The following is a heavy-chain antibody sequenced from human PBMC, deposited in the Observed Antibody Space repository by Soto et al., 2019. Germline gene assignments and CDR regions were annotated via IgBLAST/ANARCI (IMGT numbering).Heavy chain of an antibody. CDR3: SKGDYGGNSPYWYFDL. V-gene: IGHV3-23*01. J-gene: IGHJ2*01. CDR2: ISGSGGLT. D-gene: IGHD4-17*01. CDR1: GVTFSKHA. Sequence: EVQLLESGGGLVQPGGSLRLSCAASGVTFSKHAMSWVRQAPGKGPEWVSAISGSGGLTYYADSVKGRFTISRDNSKNILVLQMIRLRDEDTATYYCSKGDYGGNSPYWYFDLWGRGTLVTVSS.